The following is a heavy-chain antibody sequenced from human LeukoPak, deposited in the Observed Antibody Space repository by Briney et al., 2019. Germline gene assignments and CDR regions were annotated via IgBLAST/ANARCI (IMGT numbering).Heavy chain of an antibody. CDR1: GYTFTGYY. D-gene: IGHD1-26*01. J-gene: IGHJ4*02. CDR2: INPNSGGT. Sequence: ASVKVSCKASGYTFTGYYMHWVRQAPGQGLEWMGWINPNSGGTNYAQKFQGRVTMTRDTSISTAYMELSRLRSDDTAAYYCARAPGSYAPFDYWGQGTLVTVSS. CDR3: ARAPGSYAPFDY. V-gene: IGHV1-2*02.